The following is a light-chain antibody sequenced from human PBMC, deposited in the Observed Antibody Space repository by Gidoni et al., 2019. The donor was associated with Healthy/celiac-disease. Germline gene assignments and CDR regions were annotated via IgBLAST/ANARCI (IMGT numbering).Light chain of an antibody. J-gene: IGLJ3*02. V-gene: IGLV1-47*01. CDR3: AAWDDSLSGWV. CDR2: RNT. CDR1: SSNIGSNY. Sequence: QSVLTQPPSASGTPGQRVTISCSGSSSNIGSNYVYWYQHLPGTAPKLLIYRNTQRPSGVPDRFSGSKSGTSASLAISGLRSEDEAEYYCAAWDDSLSGWVFGGGTKLTVL.